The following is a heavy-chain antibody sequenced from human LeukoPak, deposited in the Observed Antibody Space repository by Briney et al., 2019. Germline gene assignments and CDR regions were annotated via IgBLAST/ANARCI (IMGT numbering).Heavy chain of an antibody. CDR2: MYHSGGT. Sequence: SETLSLTCTVSGGSISRYYWSWLRQAPGKGLEWIGYMYHSGGTNSIHHPSLKIRVTISVDTSKNQFSLKLTSVTAADTAVYYWALRRWAAVFDSWSQGTLVTVSS. D-gene: IGHD4-23*01. J-gene: IGHJ4*02. CDR3: ALRRWAAVFDS. CDR1: GGSISRYY. V-gene: IGHV4-59*01.